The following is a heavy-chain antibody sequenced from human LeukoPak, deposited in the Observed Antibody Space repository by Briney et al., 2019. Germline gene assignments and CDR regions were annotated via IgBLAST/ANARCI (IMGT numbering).Heavy chain of an antibody. D-gene: IGHD3-9*01. CDR3: ARDGAVDILTGYGAFDI. V-gene: IGHV4-59*01. CDR1: GGSISSYY. Sequence: KPSETPSLTCTVSGGSISSYYWSWIRQPPGKGLEWIGYIFYTGSTNYNPSLKSRVTISVDTSKNQFSLKLNSVSAADTAVYYCARDGAVDILTGYGAFDIWGQGTMVTVSS. CDR2: IFYTGST. J-gene: IGHJ3*02.